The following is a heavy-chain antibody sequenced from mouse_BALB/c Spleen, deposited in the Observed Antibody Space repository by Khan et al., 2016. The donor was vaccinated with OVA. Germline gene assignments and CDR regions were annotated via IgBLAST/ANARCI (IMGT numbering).Heavy chain of an antibody. CDR3: TRGSYWLAY. V-gene: IGHV1S22*01. CDR1: GYTFTSYW. CDR2: IYPGSGST. Sequence: LQQPGSELVRPGASVKLSCKASGYTFTSYWMHWVKQRPGQGLEWIGDIYPGSGSTNYDEKFKSKATLPVDTSSSTAYMQLSSLTSEDSAVYYCTRGSYWLAYWGQGTLVTVAA. D-gene: IGHD2-12*01. J-gene: IGHJ3*01.